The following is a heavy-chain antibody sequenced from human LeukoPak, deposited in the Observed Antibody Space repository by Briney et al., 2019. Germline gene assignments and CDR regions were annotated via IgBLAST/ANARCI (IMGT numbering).Heavy chain of an antibody. V-gene: IGHV3-23*01. J-gene: IGHJ4*02. CDR2: ISGSGGST. Sequence: GGSLRLSCAASGFTFSSYAMSWVRQAPGKGLEWVSAISGSGGSTYYADSVKGRFTISRDNSKNTLYLQMNSLRAEDTAVYYCAKGSLRGSSSLGIVDYWGQGPMVTASS. D-gene: IGHD6-13*01. CDR1: GFTFSSYA. CDR3: AKGSLRGSSSLGIVDY.